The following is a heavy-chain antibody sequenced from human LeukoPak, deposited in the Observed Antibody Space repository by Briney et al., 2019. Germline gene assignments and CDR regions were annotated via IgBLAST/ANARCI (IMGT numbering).Heavy chain of an antibody. CDR2: IRYDGSNK. D-gene: IGHD3-22*01. J-gene: IGHJ4*02. Sequence: GGSLRLSCAASGFTFSSYGMHWVRQAPGKGLEWVAFIRYDGSNKYYADSVKGRSTISRDNSKNTLYLQMNSLRSEDTAVYYCANKGHYYYDSSGYYSFDYWGQGTLVTVSS. CDR1: GFTFSSYG. V-gene: IGHV3-30*02. CDR3: ANKGHYYYDSSGYYSFDY.